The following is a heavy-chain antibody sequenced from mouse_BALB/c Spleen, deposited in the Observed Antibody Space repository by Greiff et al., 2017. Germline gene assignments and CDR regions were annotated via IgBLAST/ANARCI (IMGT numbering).Heavy chain of an antibody. Sequence: EVKVVESGGGLVKPGGSLKLSCAASGFTFSSYAMSWVRQTPEKRLEWVASISSGGSTYYPDSVKGRFTISRDNARNILYLQMSSLRSEDTAMYYCARGYYGSTFAYWGQGTLVTVSA. D-gene: IGHD1-1*01. J-gene: IGHJ3*01. V-gene: IGHV5-6-5*01. CDR3: ARGYYGSTFAY. CDR1: GFTFSSYA. CDR2: ISSGGST.